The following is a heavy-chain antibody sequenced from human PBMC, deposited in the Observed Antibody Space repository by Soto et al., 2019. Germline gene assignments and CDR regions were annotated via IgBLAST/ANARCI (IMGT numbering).Heavy chain of an antibody. D-gene: IGHD3-22*01. J-gene: IGHJ5*02. Sequence: SETLSLTCAVYGGSFSGYYWSWIRQPPGKGLEWIGEINHSGSTNYNPSLKSRVTISVDTSKNQFSLKLSSVTAADTAVYYCARPSSSVVISWFDPWGQGTLVTVSS. CDR2: INHSGST. CDR1: GGSFSGYY. V-gene: IGHV4-34*01. CDR3: ARPSSSVVISWFDP.